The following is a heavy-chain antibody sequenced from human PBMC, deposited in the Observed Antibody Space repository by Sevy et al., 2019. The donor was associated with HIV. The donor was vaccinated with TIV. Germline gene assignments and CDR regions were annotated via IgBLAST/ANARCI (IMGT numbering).Heavy chain of an antibody. V-gene: IGHV3-15*01. D-gene: IGHD3-10*01. J-gene: IGHJ3*02. CDR1: GFTFSNAW. CDR2: IKSKTDGGTT. CDR3: TTGQGLWFGELLYDAFDI. Sequence: GGSLRLSCAASGFTFSNAWMSWVRQAPGKGLEWVGRIKSKTDGGTTDYAAPVKGRFTISRDVSKNTLYLQMNSLKTEDTAVYYCTTGQGLWFGELLYDAFDIWGQGTMVTVSS.